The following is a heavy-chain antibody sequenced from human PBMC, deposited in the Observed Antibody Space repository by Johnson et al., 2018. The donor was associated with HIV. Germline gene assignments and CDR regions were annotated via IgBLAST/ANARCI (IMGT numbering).Heavy chain of an antibody. V-gene: IGHV3-33*01. CDR1: GFTFSSYG. CDR2: IWYDGSNK. Sequence: QVQLVESGGGVVQPGRSLRLSCAASGFTFSSYGMHWVRQAPGKGLEWVAVIWYDGSNKYYADSVKGRFTISRDNSKNTLYLQMNSLRAEDTAVYYCARWLYSSSSEIEAFDIWGQGTMVTFSS. CDR3: ARWLYSSSSEIEAFDI. D-gene: IGHD6-6*01. J-gene: IGHJ3*02.